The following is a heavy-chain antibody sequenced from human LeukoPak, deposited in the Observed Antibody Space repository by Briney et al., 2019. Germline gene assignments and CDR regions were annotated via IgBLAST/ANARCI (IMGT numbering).Heavy chain of an antibody. D-gene: IGHD3-10*01. J-gene: IGHJ5*02. Sequence: SETLSLTCAVYGGSFSGYYWSWIRQSPGKGLEWIGEINHRGSTNYNPSLKRRVTISVDTSKNQFSLKLSSVSAADTAVYYCAKSLYGSGSYYNWFDPWGQGTLVTVSS. CDR3: AKSLYGSGSYYNWFDP. CDR2: INHRGST. CDR1: GGSFSGYY. V-gene: IGHV4-34*01.